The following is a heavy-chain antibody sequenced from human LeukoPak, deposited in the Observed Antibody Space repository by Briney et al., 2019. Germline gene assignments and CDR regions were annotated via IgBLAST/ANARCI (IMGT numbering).Heavy chain of an antibody. CDR1: GGSISSGGYY. D-gene: IGHD6-6*01. CDR3: VREYSSSSLFDY. V-gene: IGHV4-31*03. J-gene: IGHJ4*02. Sequence: PSQTLSLTCTVSGGSISSGGYYWSWIRQHPEKGLEWIGYIYYSGSTYYNPSLKSRVTISVDTSKNQFSLKLSSVTAADTAVYYCVREYSSSSLFDYWGQGTLVTVSS. CDR2: IYYSGST.